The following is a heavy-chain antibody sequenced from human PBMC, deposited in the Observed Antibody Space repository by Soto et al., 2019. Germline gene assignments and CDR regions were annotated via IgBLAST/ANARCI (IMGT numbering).Heavy chain of an antibody. CDR1: GFTVSRNY. V-gene: IGHV3-53*01. CDR3: AKGRSYYYYYGVDV. Sequence: PGGSLRLSCAASGFTVSRNYMTWVRRAPGKGLEWVSIIYGGGNTYYADSVKGRFTISRDNSKNTLYLQMNSLRAEDTALYYCAKGRSYYYYYGVDVWGQGTTVTVSS. CDR2: IYGGGNT. J-gene: IGHJ6*02.